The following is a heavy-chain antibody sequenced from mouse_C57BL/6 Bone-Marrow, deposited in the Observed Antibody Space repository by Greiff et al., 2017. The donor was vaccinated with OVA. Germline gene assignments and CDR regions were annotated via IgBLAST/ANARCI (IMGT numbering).Heavy chain of an antibody. CDR3: ARSRITTVSCH. CDR2: INPSTGGT. D-gene: IGHD1-1*01. CDR1: GYSFTGYY. V-gene: IGHV1-42*01. J-gene: IGHJ3*01. Sequence: VQLQQSGPELVKPGASVKISCKASGYSFTGYYMNWVKQSPEKSLEWIGEINPSTGGTTYNQKFKAKATLTVDKSSSTAYMQLKSLTYEDSAVYYCARSRITTVSCHWGQGTLVTVSA.